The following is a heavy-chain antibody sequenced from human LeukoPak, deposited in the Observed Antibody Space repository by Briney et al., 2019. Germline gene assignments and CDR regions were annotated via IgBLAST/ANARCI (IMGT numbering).Heavy chain of an antibody. D-gene: IGHD2-2*01. CDR2: INHSGST. CDR1: GGSFSGYY. CDR3: ARGRILVA. J-gene: IGHJ5*02. Sequence: KPSETLSLTCAVYGGSFSGYYWSWIRQPPGKGLEWIGEINHSGSTNYNPSLKSRVTISVDTSKNQFSLKLSSVTAADTAVYYCARGRILVAWGQGTLVTVSS. V-gene: IGHV4-34*01.